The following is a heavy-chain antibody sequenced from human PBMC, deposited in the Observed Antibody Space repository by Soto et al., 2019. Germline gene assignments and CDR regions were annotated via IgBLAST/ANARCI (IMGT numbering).Heavy chain of an antibody. J-gene: IGHJ6*02. CDR2: IWYDGSNK. CDR1: GFTFSTHA. V-gene: IGHV3-33*08. Sequence: GGSLRLSCAASGFTFSTHAMSWVRQAPGKGLEWVAVIWYDGSNKYYADSVKGRFTISRDNSKNTLYLQMNSLRAEDTAVYYCARGDILTGYYYYGMDVWGQGTTVTVSS. CDR3: ARGDILTGYYYYGMDV. D-gene: IGHD3-9*01.